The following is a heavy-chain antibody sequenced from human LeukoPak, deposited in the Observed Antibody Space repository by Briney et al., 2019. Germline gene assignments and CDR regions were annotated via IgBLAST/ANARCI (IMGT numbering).Heavy chain of an antibody. CDR2: INHSGST. CDR1: GGSFSGYY. Sequence: SETLSLTCAVYGGSFSGYYWSWIRQPPGKGLEWTGEINHSGSTNYNPSLKSRVTISVDTSKNQFSLKLSSVTAADTAVYYCARERRGILYYFDYWGQGTLVTVSS. V-gene: IGHV4-34*01. J-gene: IGHJ4*02. CDR3: ARERRGILYYFDY. D-gene: IGHD3-9*01.